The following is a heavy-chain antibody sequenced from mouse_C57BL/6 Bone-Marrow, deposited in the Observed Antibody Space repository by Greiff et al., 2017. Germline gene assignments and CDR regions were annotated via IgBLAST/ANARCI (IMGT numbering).Heavy chain of an antibody. CDR1: GYTFTSYW. J-gene: IGHJ4*01. Sequence: QVQLQQPGAELVKPGASVKMSCKASGYTFTSYWITWVKQRPGQGLEWIGDIHPGSGSTNYNEKFKSKATLTVDTSSSTAYMQLSSLTSEDSAVYYCARYLYYGSSYPYYAMDDWGQGTSGTVSS. CDR3: ARYLYYGSSYPYYAMDD. CDR2: IHPGSGST. D-gene: IGHD1-1*01. V-gene: IGHV1-55*01.